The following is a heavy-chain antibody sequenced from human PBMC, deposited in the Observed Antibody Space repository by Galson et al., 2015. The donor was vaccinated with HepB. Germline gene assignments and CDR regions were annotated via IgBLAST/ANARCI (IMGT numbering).Heavy chain of an antibody. V-gene: IGHV5-51*01. D-gene: IGHD1-26*01. J-gene: IGHJ3*02. CDR1: GYSLTNYW. CDR3: ARPSWELTDPDAFDI. CDR2: IYPDDSDI. Sequence: QSGAEVKKPGESLKISCKGSGYSLTNYWIGWVRQMPGKGLEWMGIIYPDDSDIRYSPSFQGQVTISADKSISTAYLQWSSLKASDTAIYYCARPSWELTDPDAFDIWGQGTMVTVSS.